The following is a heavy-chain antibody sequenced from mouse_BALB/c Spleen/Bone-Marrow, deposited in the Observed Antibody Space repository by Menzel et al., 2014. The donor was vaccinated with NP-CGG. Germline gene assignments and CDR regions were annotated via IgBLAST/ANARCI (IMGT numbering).Heavy chain of an antibody. J-gene: IGHJ2*01. V-gene: IGHV5-6-5*01. D-gene: IGHD2-4*01. CDR2: ISSGGST. CDR1: GFTFXSYA. CDR3: ARLITRGNFDY. Sequence: EVMLVESGGGLVKPGGSLKLSCAASGFTFXSYAMSWVRQTPEKRLEWVASISSGGSTYYPDSVKGRFTISRDNARNILYLQMSSLRSEDTAMYYCARLITRGNFDYWGQGTTLTVSS.